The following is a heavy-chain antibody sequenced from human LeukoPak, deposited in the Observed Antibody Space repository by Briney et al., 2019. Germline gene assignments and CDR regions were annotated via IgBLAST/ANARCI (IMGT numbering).Heavy chain of an antibody. D-gene: IGHD1-14*01. CDR3: AKPARTDYADY. J-gene: IGHJ4*02. CDR1: GFTFSSFE. CDR2: ISSGGSTI. V-gene: IGHV3-48*03. Sequence: GGSLRLSCAASGFTFSSFEMKWVRQAPGKGLEWVSYISSGGSTIYYADSVKGRFAISRDNAKNSLYLQMNSLRAEDTAVYYCAKPARTDYADYWGQGTLVTVSS.